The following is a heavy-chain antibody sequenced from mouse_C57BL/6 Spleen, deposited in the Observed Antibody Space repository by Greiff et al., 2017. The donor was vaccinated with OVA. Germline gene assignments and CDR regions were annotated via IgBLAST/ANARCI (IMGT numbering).Heavy chain of an antibody. D-gene: IGHD2-3*01. CDR2: IRSKSNNYAT. CDR3: VRHENDGYYSYAMDY. Sequence: EVQLVESGGGLVQPKGSLKLSCAASGFSFNTYAMNWVRQAPGKGLEWVARIRSKSNNYATYYADSVKDRFTISRDDSESMLYLQMNNLKTEDTAMYYCVRHENDGYYSYAMDYWGQGTSVTVSS. CDR1: GFSFNTYA. J-gene: IGHJ4*01. V-gene: IGHV10-1*01.